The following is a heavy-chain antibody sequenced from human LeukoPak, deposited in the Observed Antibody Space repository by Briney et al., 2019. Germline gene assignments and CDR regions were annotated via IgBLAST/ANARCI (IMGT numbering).Heavy chain of an antibody. CDR3: ARVSFWNGFFIHGPPGKGYFDL. D-gene: IGHD1-1*01. V-gene: IGHV4-34*01. J-gene: IGHJ2*01. CDR1: TGSFSAYH. Sequence: SETLSLTCAVYTGSFSAYHWSWMRQPPGKGLEWIGEINHSGSTSYNPSLKSPVTISVDTSKNQFSLKLSSVTAADTAVYYCARVSFWNGFFIHGPPGKGYFDLWGRGTLVTVSS. CDR2: INHSGST.